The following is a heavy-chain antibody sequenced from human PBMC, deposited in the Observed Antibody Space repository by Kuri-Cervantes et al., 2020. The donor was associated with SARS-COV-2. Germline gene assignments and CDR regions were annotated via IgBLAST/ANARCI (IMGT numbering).Heavy chain of an antibody. CDR1: GGSFSGYY. J-gene: IGHJ3*02. D-gene: IGHD3-22*01. CDR3: ARGRPAYYDFWSGYRAQGNDYDSSGYYYVSDAFDI. CDR2: INHSGST. V-gene: IGHV4-34*01. Sequence: SETLSLTCAVYGGSFSGYYWSWIRQPPGKGLEWIGEINHSGSTNYNPSLKSRVTISVDTSKNQFSLKLSSVTAADTAVYYCARGRPAYYDFWSGYRAQGNDYDSSGYYYVSDAFDIWGQGTMVTVSS.